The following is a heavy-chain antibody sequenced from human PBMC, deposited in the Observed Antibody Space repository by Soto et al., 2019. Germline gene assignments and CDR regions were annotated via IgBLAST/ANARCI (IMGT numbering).Heavy chain of an antibody. CDR3: ARHPRDSSGYYYYGMDV. CDR1: GFTLSSYS. V-gene: IGHV3-48*01. Sequence: TGGSLRLSCAASGFTLSSYSMNWVRQAPGKGLEWISYISSSSSTIYYADSVKGRFTISRDNAKNSLYLQMNSLRAEDTAVYYCARHPRDSSGYYYYGMDVWGQGTTVTVSS. CDR2: ISSSSSTI. D-gene: IGHD3-22*01. J-gene: IGHJ6*02.